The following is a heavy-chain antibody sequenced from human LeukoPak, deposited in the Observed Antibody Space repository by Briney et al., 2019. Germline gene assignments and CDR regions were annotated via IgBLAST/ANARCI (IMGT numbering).Heavy chain of an antibody. CDR3: ARGGATVDY. CDR1: GFTFSTSW. D-gene: IGHD5-12*01. Sequence: PGGSLRLSCAVSGFTFSTSWMHWVRRAPGKGLEWVSSISGSSSYIYYADSVKGRFTISRDNAKNSVYLQMNSLRAEDTAVYYCARGGATVDYWGQGTLVTVSS. J-gene: IGHJ4*02. CDR2: ISGSSSYI. V-gene: IGHV3-21*01.